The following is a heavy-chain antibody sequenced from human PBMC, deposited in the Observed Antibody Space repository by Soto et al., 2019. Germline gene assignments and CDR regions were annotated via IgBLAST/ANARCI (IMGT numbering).Heavy chain of an antibody. D-gene: IGHD3-3*02. CDR2: IYHSGNT. CDR3: AARHFWSGPWTHIRLHY. Sequence: SETLSLTCAVSGYSISLGYYWGWIRQPPGKGLEWIGSIYHSGNTYYNPSLKSRVSISLDTSKNHFSLKLTSVTAADTAVYYCAARHFWSGPWTHIRLHYWGQGTLVTVSS. V-gene: IGHV4-38-2*01. J-gene: IGHJ4*02. CDR1: GYSISLGYY.